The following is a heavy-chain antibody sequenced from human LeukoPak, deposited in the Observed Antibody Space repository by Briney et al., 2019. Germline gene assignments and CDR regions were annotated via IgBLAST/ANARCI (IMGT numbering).Heavy chain of an antibody. CDR1: GFTFDDYA. V-gene: IGHV3-69-1*01. D-gene: IGHD3-3*01. Sequence: GGSLRLSCAASGFTFDDYAMHWVRQAPGKGLEWVSYISSSSTIYYADSVKGRFAISRDNAKNSLYLQMNSLRAEDTAVYYCASGLGFLEWLPSDFDYWGQGTLVTVSS. CDR3: ASGLGFLEWLPSDFDY. CDR2: ISSSSTI. J-gene: IGHJ4*02.